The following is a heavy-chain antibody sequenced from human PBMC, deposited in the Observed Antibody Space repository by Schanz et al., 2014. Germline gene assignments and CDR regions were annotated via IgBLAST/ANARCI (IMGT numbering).Heavy chain of an antibody. CDR1: GFTASSHS. CDR3: AKVRYSSGWRGDYFDE. J-gene: IGHJ4*02. CDR2: ISGGGGST. D-gene: IGHD6-25*01. V-gene: IGHV3-23*04. Sequence: EVQLVESGGGLVKPGGSLRLSCGVSGFTASSHSMNWVRQAPGKGLEWVSAISGGGGSTYYADSVKGRFTISRDNSKNTLYLQMNSLRAEDTAVYYCAKVRYSSGWRGDYFDEWGQGTLVTVAS.